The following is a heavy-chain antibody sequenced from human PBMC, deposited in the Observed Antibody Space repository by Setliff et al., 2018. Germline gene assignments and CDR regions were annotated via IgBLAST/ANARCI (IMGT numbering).Heavy chain of an antibody. CDR3: ARANWAAAGIFDY. Sequence: PSETLSLTCTVSGGSISSYYWSWIRQPPGKGLEWIGYIYYSGSTNYNPSLKSRVTISVDTSKNQFSLKLSSVTAADTAVYYCARANWAAAGIFDYWGQGTLVTVSS. CDR1: GGSISSYY. D-gene: IGHD6-13*01. J-gene: IGHJ4*02. CDR2: IYYSGST. V-gene: IGHV4-59*01.